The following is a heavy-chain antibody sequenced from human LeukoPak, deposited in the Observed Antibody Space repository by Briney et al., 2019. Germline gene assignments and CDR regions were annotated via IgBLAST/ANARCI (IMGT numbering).Heavy chain of an antibody. CDR3: ARVAGYTSFFDY. V-gene: IGHV1-69*05. CDR1: GGTFSSYA. Sequence: SVKVSCKASGGTFSSYAISWVRQAPGQGLEWMGRIIPIFGTANYAQKFQGRVAITTDESTSTAYMELSSLRSEDTAVYYCARVAGYTSFFDYWGQGTLVTVSS. D-gene: IGHD6-19*01. CDR2: IIPIFGTA. J-gene: IGHJ4*02.